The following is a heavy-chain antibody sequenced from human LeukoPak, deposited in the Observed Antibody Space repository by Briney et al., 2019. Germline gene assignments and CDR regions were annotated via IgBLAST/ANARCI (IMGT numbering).Heavy chain of an antibody. J-gene: IGHJ4*02. CDR1: GFTFSSYW. CDR3: ARCPYGSSGYYSLPSPFDY. D-gene: IGHD3-22*01. V-gene: IGHV3-7*01. CDR2: IKQDGSEK. Sequence: GGSLRLSCAASGFTFSSYWRTWGRQAPGKGLEWVANIKQDGSEKYYVDSVKGRFSISRDNAKNSLCLQMNTLSAEDTAVYYCARCPYGSSGYYSLPSPFDYWGQGTLVTVSS.